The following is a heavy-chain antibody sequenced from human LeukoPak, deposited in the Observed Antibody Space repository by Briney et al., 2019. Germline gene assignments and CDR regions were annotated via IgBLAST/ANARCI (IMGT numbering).Heavy chain of an antibody. J-gene: IGHJ3*01. CDR3: VRGTRAFDV. CDR1: GFIFSSYD. CDR2: ISSRSRTI. V-gene: IGHV3-48*04. Sequence: GGSLRLSSAASGFIFSSYDFNWVRQAPGKGLEWVSYISSRSRTIYYADSVKGRFTISRDNAQKSLYLQINSLRGDDTALYYCVRGTRAFDVWGQGTMVTVSS.